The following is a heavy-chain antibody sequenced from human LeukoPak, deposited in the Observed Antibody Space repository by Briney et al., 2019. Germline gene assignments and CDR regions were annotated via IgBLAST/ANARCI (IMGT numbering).Heavy chain of an antibody. D-gene: IGHD6-6*01. J-gene: IGHJ4*02. Sequence: GGSLRLSCAAPGFTVSSNFMSWVRQAPGKGLGWVSVIYSGGRTYYADSVKGRFTISRDNSKNTLDLQMNSLRAEDTAVYYCARSIAARYFDYWGQGTLVTVSS. CDR3: ARSIAARYFDY. CDR1: GFTVSSNF. CDR2: IYSGGRT. V-gene: IGHV3-66*01.